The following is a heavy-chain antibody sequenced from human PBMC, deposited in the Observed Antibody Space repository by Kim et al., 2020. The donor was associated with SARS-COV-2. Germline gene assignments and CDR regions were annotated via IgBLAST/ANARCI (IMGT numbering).Heavy chain of an antibody. D-gene: IGHD2-2*01. CDR1: GGSFSGYY. Sequence: SETLSLTCAVHGGSFSGYYWNWIRQSPEKGLEWIGDINLGGTTNYNPSLKSRVTISIDTSKSQFSLNLTSVTAADTAVYYCARGSSAVPLHYWGTGTLATVSS. V-gene: IGHV4-34*01. J-gene: IGHJ4*02. CDR3: ARGSSAVPLHY. CDR2: INLGGTT.